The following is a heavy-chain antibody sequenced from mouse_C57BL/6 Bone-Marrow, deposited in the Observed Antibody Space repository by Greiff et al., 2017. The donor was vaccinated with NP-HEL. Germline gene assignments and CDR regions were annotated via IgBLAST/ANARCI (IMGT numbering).Heavy chain of an antibody. J-gene: IGHJ2*01. CDR2: INPNNGGT. CDR1: GYTFTDYN. CDR3: ARSLTGTEGYYFDY. V-gene: IGHV1-18*01. D-gene: IGHD4-1*01. Sequence: VQLKESGPELVKPGASVKIPCKASGYTFTDYNMDWVKQSHGKSLEWIGDINPNNGGTIYNQKFKGKATLTVDKASSTAYMELRSLTSDDTAVYYCARSLTGTEGYYFDYWGQGTTLTVSS.